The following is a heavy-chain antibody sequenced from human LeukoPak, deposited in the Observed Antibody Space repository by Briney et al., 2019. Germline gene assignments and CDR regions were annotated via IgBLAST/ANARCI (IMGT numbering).Heavy chain of an antibody. CDR1: GASISSSSYY. Sequence: SETLSLTCTVSGASISSSSYYWGWIRQPPGKGLEWIGSIYYSGSTYYNPSLKSRVTISVDTSKKQFSLKLNSVTAADTAVFYCARLNSNWYMDIWGQGTMVTVSS. D-gene: IGHD6-13*01. CDR2: IYYSGST. V-gene: IGHV4-39*07. CDR3: ARLNSNWYMDI. J-gene: IGHJ3*02.